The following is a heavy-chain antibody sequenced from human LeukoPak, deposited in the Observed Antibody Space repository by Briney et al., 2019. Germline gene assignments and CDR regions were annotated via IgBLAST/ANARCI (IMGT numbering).Heavy chain of an antibody. CDR2: ISAYNGNT. D-gene: IGHD1-14*01. CDR1: GYTFTTYG. CDR3: ARDLSVVRRGNYFDD. J-gene: IGHJ4*02. Sequence: ASVKVSCKTSGYTFTTYGVSWVRQAPGQGLEWMGWISAYNGNTNYAQKFQGRVTMTIDTSTSTAYMELRSLKSDDTAVYYCARDLSVVRRGNYFDDWGQGTQVTVSS. V-gene: IGHV1-18*01.